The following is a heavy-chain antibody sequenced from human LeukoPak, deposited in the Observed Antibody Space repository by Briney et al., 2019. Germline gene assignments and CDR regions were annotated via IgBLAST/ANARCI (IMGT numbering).Heavy chain of an antibody. CDR3: ARDPTTVTKGLDI. V-gene: IGHV4-34*01. D-gene: IGHD4-17*01. CDR2: INHSGST. CDR1: GGSFSGYY. J-gene: IGHJ3*02. Sequence: SETLSLTCAVYGGSFSGYYWSWIRQPPGKGLEWIGEINHSGSTNYNPSLKSRVTISVDTSKNQFSLELSSVTAADTAVYYCARDPTTVTKGLDIWGQGAMVTVSS.